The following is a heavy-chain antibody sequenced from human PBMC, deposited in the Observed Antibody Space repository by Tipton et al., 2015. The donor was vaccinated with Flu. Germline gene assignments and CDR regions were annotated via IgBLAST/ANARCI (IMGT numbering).Heavy chain of an antibody. CDR1: GFTLSNVW. CDR3: TSLGRDF. D-gene: IGHD7-27*01. J-gene: IGHJ4*02. CDR2: AKSKADGGTI. V-gene: IGHV3-15*01. Sequence: SLRLSCAASGFTLSNVWMYWVRQAPGKGLEWVGRAKSKADGGTIDHAAPVRGRFTISRDDSENTLYLEMNSLNTDDTAVYYCTSLGRDFWGQGALVTVSA.